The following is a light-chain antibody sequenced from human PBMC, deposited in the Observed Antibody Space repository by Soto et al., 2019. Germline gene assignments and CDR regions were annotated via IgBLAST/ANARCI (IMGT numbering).Light chain of an antibody. CDR1: QSVSSSY. CDR3: QQYGSSPWT. Sequence: EIVLTQSPGTLSLSPGERATLSCRASQSVSSSYLARYQQKPGQAPRLLIYGASSRATGIPDRFNGSGSGTDFNLTSSRLEPEGFAVYYCQQYGSSPWTFGQGTKVEIK. CDR2: GAS. V-gene: IGKV3-20*01. J-gene: IGKJ1*01.